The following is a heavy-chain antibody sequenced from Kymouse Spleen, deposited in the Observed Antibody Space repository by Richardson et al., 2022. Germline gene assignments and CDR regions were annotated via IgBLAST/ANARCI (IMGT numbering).Heavy chain of an antibody. V-gene: IGHV3-15*01. CDR2: IKSKTDGGTT. J-gene: IGHJ6*02. CDR3: TPYYDFWSGEYGMDV. Sequence: EVQLVESGGGLVKPGGSLRLSCAASGFTFSNAWMSWVRQAPGKGLEWVGRIKSKTDGGTTDYAAPVKGRFTISRDDSKNTLYLQMNSLKTEDTAVYYCTPYYDFWSGEYGMDVWGQGTTVTVSS. D-gene: IGHD3-3*01. CDR1: GFTFSNAW.